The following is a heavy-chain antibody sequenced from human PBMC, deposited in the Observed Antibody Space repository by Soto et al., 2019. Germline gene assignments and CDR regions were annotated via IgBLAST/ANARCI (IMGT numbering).Heavy chain of an antibody. J-gene: IGHJ6*02. V-gene: IGHV1-69*12. CDR2: IVPIFGTT. CDR1: GGTFSNYA. CDR3: ARVEAVAGIYNYHGLDV. D-gene: IGHD6-19*01. Sequence: QVQLVQSGAEVKKPGSSVKVSCKVSGGTFSNYAIDWVRLAPGQGLEWMGGIVPIFGTTYYTQKCQGRATIIADDSTTTAYLELSSLRSEDTAIYYCARVEAVAGIYNYHGLDVWGHGTAVTVSS.